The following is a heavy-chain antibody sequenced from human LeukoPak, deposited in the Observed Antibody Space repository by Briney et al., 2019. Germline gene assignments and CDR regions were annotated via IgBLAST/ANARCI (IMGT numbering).Heavy chain of an antibody. V-gene: IGHV3-30*04. J-gene: IGHJ4*02. CDR1: GFTFTNYP. CDR3: AKDGDRTAVAAIDY. Sequence: PGRSLRLSCSASGFTFTNYPIHWVRQAPGKGLEWVAVISYDGSNKYYADSVKGRFTISRDNSKNTLYLQMNSLRAEDTAVYYCAKDGDRTAVAAIDYWGQGTLVTVSS. CDR2: ISYDGSNK. D-gene: IGHD6-19*01.